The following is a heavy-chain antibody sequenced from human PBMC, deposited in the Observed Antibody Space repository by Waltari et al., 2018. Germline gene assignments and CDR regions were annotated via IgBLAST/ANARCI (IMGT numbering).Heavy chain of an antibody. CDR1: GGTFSSYA. J-gene: IGHJ5*02. CDR2: IIPIFGTA. V-gene: IGHV1-69*12. D-gene: IGHD5-12*01. Sequence: QVQLVQSGAEVKKPGSSVKVSCKASGGTFSSYAISWVRQAPGQGLEWMGGIIPIFGTANYAQKFQGRVTITADESTSTAYMELSSLRSEDTAVYYCARSGYSGYDSGGNWFDPWGQGTLVTVSS. CDR3: ARSGYSGYDSGGNWFDP.